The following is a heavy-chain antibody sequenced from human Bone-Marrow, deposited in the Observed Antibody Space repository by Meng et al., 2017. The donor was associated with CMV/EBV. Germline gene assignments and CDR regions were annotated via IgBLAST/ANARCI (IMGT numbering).Heavy chain of an antibody. Sequence: GGSLRLSCAASGFTFDDYAMHWVRQGPGKGLEWVSGISWNSGLIDYADSVRGRFTISRDNAKNALYLQMNSLRADDTAVYYCASDGMDVWGPGTTVTVSS. V-gene: IGHV3-9*01. J-gene: IGHJ6*02. CDR3: ASDGMDV. CDR2: ISWNSGLI. CDR1: GFTFDDYA.